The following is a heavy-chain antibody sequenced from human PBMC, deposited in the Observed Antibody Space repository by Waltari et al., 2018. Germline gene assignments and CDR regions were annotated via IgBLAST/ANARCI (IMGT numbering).Heavy chain of an antibody. CDR1: GYSLSRGYS. CDR3: ARAASGRYFDF. Sequence: QVQLQESGPGLAKPSETLSLTRAVSGYSLSRGYSWGWIRQPPGKGLEWIGSIYHSGSTYYNPSLKSRVTISVDTSKNQFSLKLSSVTAADTAVYYCARAASGRYFDFWGQGTLVTVSS. CDR2: IYHSGST. D-gene: IGHD2-15*01. J-gene: IGHJ4*02. V-gene: IGHV4-38-2*01.